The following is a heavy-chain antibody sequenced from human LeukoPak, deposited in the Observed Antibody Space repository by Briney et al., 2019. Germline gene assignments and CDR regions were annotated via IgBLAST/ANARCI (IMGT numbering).Heavy chain of an antibody. CDR3: ARSRYCSSSSCYMNYYYYYMDV. CDR1: GASITSYY. J-gene: IGHJ6*03. D-gene: IGHD2-2*02. V-gene: IGHV4-59*01. Sequence: SETLSLTCTVSGASITSYYWSWIRQPPGKGLEWIGYVFYSESSNYNPSLQSRVTISLDTSNNQFSLKLSSVTAADTAVYYCARSRYCSSSSCYMNYYYYYMDVWGKGTTVTVSS. CDR2: VFYSESS.